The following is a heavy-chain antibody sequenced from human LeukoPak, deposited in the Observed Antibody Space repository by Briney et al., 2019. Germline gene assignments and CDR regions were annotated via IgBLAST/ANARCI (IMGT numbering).Heavy chain of an antibody. J-gene: IGHJ4*02. CDR3: ARSGGDFWSGVTSYYFDY. CDR2: IYYSGST. CDR1: GGSISSGDYY. V-gene: IGHV4-30-4*08. D-gene: IGHD3-3*01. Sequence: SETLSLTCTVSGGSISSGDYYWSWIRQPPGKGLEWIGYIYYSGSTYYNPSLKSRVTISVDTSKNQFSLKLSSVTAADTAVYYCARSGGDFWSGVTSYYFDYWGQGTLVTVSS.